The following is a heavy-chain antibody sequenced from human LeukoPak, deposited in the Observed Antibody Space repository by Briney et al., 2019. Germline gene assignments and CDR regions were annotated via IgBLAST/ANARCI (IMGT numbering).Heavy chain of an antibody. D-gene: IGHD1-1*01. J-gene: IGHJ4*02. CDR1: RFTFSNYW. CDR3: ASQKNGASDY. V-gene: IGHV3-7*05. CDR2: TKQDGSEK. Sequence: PGGPLRLSCAASRFTFSNYWMSWVRQAAGKGLEWLNNTKQDGSEKYYVDSVKGRFTISRDNAKNSLYLQMNSLRAEDTAVYYCASQKNGASDYRGQGTLVTVSS.